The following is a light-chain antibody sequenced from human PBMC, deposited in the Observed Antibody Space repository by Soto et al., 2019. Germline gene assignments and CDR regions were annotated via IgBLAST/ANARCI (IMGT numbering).Light chain of an antibody. V-gene: IGLV6-57*02. CDR3: HSFDSSNLYV. CDR2: EDN. Sequence: NFMLTQPHSVSASPGKTVTISCTGSSGSIASNYVQWYQQRPGSAPTTVIYEDNQRPSGVPDRFSGSIDSSSNSASLTISGMKIEDEADYYCHSFDSSNLYVFGTGTKLPAL. J-gene: IGLJ1*01. CDR1: SGSIASNY.